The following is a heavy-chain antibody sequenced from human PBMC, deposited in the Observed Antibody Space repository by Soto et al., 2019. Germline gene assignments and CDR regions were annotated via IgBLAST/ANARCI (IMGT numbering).Heavy chain of an antibody. CDR2: INAGNGNT. D-gene: IGHD4-4*01. CDR3: ARDRPSGMATVYFDY. CDR1: GYPFTSYA. Sequence: ASVKVSCKSSGYPFTSYAIHWVRQAPGQRLEWMGWINAGNGNTKYSQKFQGRVTITRDTSASTAYMELSSLRSEDTAVYYCARDRPSGMATVYFDYWGQGTLVTVSS. J-gene: IGHJ4*02. V-gene: IGHV1-3*01.